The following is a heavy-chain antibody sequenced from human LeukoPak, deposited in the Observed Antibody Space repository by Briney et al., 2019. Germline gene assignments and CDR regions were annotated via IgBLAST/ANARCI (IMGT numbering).Heavy chain of an antibody. D-gene: IGHD3-22*01. CDR3: AKDRYYDNSGNHYESEY. V-gene: IGHV3-23*01. Sequence: GGSLRLSCAVSGFTFSTYGMSWVRQAPGKGLDWVSAVTSGGTTNYADSVTGRFTISRDNSKNTLYLQMNSLRAEDTAVYYCAKDRYYDNSGNHYESEYWGQGTLVTVSS. CDR2: VTSGGTT. CDR1: GFTFSTYG. J-gene: IGHJ4*02.